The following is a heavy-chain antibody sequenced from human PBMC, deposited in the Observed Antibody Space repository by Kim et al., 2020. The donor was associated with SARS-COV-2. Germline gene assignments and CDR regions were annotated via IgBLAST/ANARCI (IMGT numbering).Heavy chain of an antibody. Sequence: GGSLRLSCAASGFTVSSNNMSWVRQAPGKGREWVSVMYSGGSTYYADSVKGRFTISRDNSKNTLYLQMNSLRAEDTAVYYGARALRGGGSYSDYWGQGTL. CDR1: GFTVSSNN. D-gene: IGHD2-15*01. J-gene: IGHJ4*02. V-gene: IGHV3-53*01. CDR2: MYSGGST. CDR3: ARALRGGGSYSDY.